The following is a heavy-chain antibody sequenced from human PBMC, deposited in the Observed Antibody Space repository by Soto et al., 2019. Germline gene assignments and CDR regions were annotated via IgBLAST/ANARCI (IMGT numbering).Heavy chain of an antibody. J-gene: IGHJ4*02. CDR1: GFTFSSYA. Sequence: QVQLVESGGGVVQPGRSLRLSCAASGFTFSSYAMHWVRQTPGKGLEWVAVISYDGSNKYHADSVKGRFTISRDNSKNTLYLQMNSLRAEDTAVYYCAKDPSYLLHTGNFDYWGQGTLVTVSS. CDR2: ISYDGSNK. D-gene: IGHD2-2*01. V-gene: IGHV3-30*18. CDR3: AKDPSYLLHTGNFDY.